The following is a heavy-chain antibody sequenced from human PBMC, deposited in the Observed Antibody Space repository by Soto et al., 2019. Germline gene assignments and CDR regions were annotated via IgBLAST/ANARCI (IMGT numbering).Heavy chain of an antibody. CDR2: FDPEDGET. Sequence: GASVKVSCKVSGYTLTELSMHWVRQGPGKGLEWMGGFDPEDGETIYAQKFQGRVTMTEDTSTDTAYMELSSLRSEDTAVYYCATRLVLEREIKSGYYYYGMDVWGQGTTVTVSS. J-gene: IGHJ6*02. D-gene: IGHD1-1*01. CDR1: GYTLTELS. V-gene: IGHV1-24*01. CDR3: ATRLVLEREIKSGYYYYGMDV.